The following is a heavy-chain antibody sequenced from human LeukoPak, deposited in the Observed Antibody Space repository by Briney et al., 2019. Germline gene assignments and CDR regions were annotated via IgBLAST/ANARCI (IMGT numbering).Heavy chain of an antibody. CDR2: ISSSSSYI. Sequence: PGGSLRLSCAASGFTFSSYSMNWVRQAPGKGLEWVSSISSSSSYIYYADSVKGRFTISRDNAKNSLYLQMNSLRAEDTAVYYCARDPPPYSSSGWYGEGEDYWGQGTLVTVSS. V-gene: IGHV3-21*01. CDR3: ARDPPPYSSSGWYGEGEDY. D-gene: IGHD6-19*01. J-gene: IGHJ4*02. CDR1: GFTFSSYS.